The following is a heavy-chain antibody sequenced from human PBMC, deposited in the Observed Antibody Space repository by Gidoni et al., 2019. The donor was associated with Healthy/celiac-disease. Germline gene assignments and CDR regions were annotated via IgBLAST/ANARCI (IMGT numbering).Heavy chain of an antibody. CDR3: ARVAGSAEWFDP. J-gene: IGHJ5*02. V-gene: IGHV1-2*02. CDR1: GYTFTGYY. D-gene: IGHD6-19*01. Sequence: QVQLVQSGAEAKKPGASVKVSCKASGYTFTGYYMHWVRQAPGQGLEWMGWITMTRDTSISTAYMELSRLRSDDTAVYYCARVAGSAEWFDPWGQGTLVTVSS.